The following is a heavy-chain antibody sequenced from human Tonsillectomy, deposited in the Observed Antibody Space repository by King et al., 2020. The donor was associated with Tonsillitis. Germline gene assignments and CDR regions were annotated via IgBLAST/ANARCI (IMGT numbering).Heavy chain of an antibody. CDR1: SGSISSSNW. D-gene: IGHD2-8*01. J-gene: IGHJ5*02. V-gene: IGHV4-4*02. Sequence: VQLQESGPGLVKPSGTLSLTCAVSSGSISSSNWWSWVRQPPGKGLEWIGEIYHRGSTNYNPSLKSRVTISVDKSKNQFSLKLSSVTAADTAVYYCAREGVYCTNGVCSGSNNWFDPWGQGTLVTVSS. CDR2: IYHRGST. CDR3: AREGVYCTNGVCSGSNNWFDP.